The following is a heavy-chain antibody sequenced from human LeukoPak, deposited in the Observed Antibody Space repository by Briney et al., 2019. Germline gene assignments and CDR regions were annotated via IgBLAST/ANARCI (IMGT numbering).Heavy chain of an antibody. D-gene: IGHD2-15*01. CDR3: ARELVGSPNGMDV. Sequence: GGSLRLSCAASGFTLSSYSMNWVRQAPGKGLEWVSSISSSSSCIYYADSVKGRFTISRDNAKNSLYLQMNSLRAEDTAVYYCARELVGSPNGMDVWGQGTTVTVSS. V-gene: IGHV3-21*01. CDR1: GFTLSSYS. J-gene: IGHJ6*02. CDR2: ISSSSSCI.